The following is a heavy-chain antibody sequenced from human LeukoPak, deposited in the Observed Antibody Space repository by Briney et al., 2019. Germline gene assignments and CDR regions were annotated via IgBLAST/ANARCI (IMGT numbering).Heavy chain of an antibody. V-gene: IGHV4-4*07. CDR3: ARLGPTRAFDI. CDR1: GGSISSYY. J-gene: IGHJ3*02. CDR2: IYTSGST. D-gene: IGHD2-2*01. Sequence: PSETLSLTCTVSGGSISSYYGSWIRQPAGKGREWMGRIYTSGSTNYNPSLKSRVTMSVDTSKNQFSLKLSSVTAADTAVYYCARLGPTRAFDIWGQGTMVTVSS.